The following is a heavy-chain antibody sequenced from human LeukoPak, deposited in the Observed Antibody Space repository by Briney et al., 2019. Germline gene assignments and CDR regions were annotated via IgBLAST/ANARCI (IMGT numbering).Heavy chain of an antibody. D-gene: IGHD5-24*01. J-gene: IGHJ4*02. CDR3: ARGQMAGY. V-gene: IGHV3-7*05. Sequence: GGSLRLSCAASGFPFSSYWMSWVRQAPGKGLERVANIKPDGSEKSYVDSVKGRFTISRDNAKNSLYLQMNSLRAEDTAVYYCARGQMAGYWGQGTLVTVSS. CDR1: GFPFSSYW. CDR2: IKPDGSEK.